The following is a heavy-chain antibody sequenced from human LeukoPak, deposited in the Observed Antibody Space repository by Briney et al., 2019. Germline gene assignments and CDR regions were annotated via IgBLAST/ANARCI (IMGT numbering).Heavy chain of an antibody. D-gene: IGHD4/OR15-4a*01. CDR3: ARESFEEPGTMDH. Sequence: SETLSLTCTVSGDSISSSFYYWGWIRQPPGKGLEWIGSIYYGGGTHYNPSLKSRATIFLDTSMNQFSLRLTSVTAADTALYFCARESFEEPGTMDHWGQATLVSVSS. CDR2: IYYGGGT. CDR1: GDSISSSFYY. V-gene: IGHV4-39*07. J-gene: IGHJ4*02.